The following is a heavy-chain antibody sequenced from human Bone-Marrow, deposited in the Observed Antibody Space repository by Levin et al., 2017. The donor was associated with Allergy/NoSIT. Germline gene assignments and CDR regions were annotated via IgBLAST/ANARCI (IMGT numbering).Heavy chain of an antibody. V-gene: IGHV1-18*01. CDR1: GYIFSDYG. CDR2: ISAYSGHT. J-gene: IGHJ4*02. CDR3: ARGFDS. Sequence: ASVKVSCKASGYIFSDYGISWVRQAPGQGLEWMGWISAYSGHTNFVQKFRGRVTMTTNTATSTAYMELRSLRSDDTAMYYCARGFDSWGQGTLVTVSS.